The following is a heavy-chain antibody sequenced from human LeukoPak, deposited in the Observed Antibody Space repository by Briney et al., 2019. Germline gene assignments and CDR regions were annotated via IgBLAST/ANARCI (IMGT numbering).Heavy chain of an antibody. D-gene: IGHD4-17*01. Sequence: GGSLRLSCAASGFIFTDYWMHWVRQAPGKGLEWVSVIYSGGSTYYADSVKGRFTISRDNSKNTLYLQMNSLRAEDTAVYYCAADYGDYVGYFQHWGQGTLVTVSS. CDR1: GFIFTDYW. CDR2: IYSGGST. CDR3: AADYGDYVGYFQH. V-gene: IGHV3-66*01. J-gene: IGHJ1*01.